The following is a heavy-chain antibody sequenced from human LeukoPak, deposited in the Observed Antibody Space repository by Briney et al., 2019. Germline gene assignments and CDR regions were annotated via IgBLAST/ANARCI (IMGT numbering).Heavy chain of an antibody. J-gene: IGHJ4*02. V-gene: IGHV3-23*01. CDR2: ISGGGGST. Sequence: GGSLRLSCAASGFTFSSYAMSWVRQAPGKGLEWVSAISGGGGSTYYADSVKGRFAISRDNSKNTLYLQMNSLRAEDTAVYYCAKDGRSGSYPEYFDYWGQGTLVTVSS. CDR1: GFTFSSYA. D-gene: IGHD1-26*01. CDR3: AKDGRSGSYPEYFDY.